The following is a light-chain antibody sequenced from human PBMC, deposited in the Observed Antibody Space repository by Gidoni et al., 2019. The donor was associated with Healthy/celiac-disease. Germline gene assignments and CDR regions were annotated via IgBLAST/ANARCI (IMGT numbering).Light chain of an antibody. CDR2: EVS. CDR3: SSYTSSSTQV. Sequence: QSALTQPASVSGSPGQSITFSCTGTSSDVGGYNYVSWYQQHPGKAPKLMIYEVSNRPSGVSNRFSGSKSSNTASLTISGLQAEDEADYYCSSYTSSSTQVFGGGTKLTVL. V-gene: IGLV2-14*01. CDR1: SSDVGGYNY. J-gene: IGLJ2*01.